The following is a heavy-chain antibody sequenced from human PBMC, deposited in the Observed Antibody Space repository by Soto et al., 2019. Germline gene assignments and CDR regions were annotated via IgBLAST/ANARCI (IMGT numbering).Heavy chain of an antibody. CDR1: GFTFNSHA. CDR2: ISGGGGGT. V-gene: IGHV3-23*01. D-gene: IGHD3-9*01. CDR3: AKGSHYDILTAHHAFDY. Sequence: GRSLRLSCAASGFTFNSHAINWVRQTQGKGLEWVSSISGGGGGTYYADSVKGRLTISRDNSKNTLYLQMNSLRAEDTALYYCAKGSHYDILTAHHAFDYWGPRTLVTVSS. J-gene: IGHJ4*02.